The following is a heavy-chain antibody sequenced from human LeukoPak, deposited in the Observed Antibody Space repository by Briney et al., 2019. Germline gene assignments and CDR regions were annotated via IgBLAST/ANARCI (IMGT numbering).Heavy chain of an antibody. CDR1: GYTFTGYY. J-gene: IGHJ4*02. CDR2: INPNSGGT. Sequence: GASVKVSCKASGYTFTGYYMHWVRQAPGQGLEWMGWINPNSGGTNYAQKFQGRVTMTRDTSISTAYMELSRLRSDDTAVYYCARDIAAAGTGFDYWGQGTLVTVSS. CDR3: ARDIAAAGTGFDY. D-gene: IGHD6-13*01. V-gene: IGHV1-2*02.